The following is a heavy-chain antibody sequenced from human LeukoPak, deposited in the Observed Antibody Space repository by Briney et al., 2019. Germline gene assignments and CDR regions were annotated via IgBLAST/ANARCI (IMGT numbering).Heavy chain of an antibody. Sequence: GGSLRLSCVVSGFTLSSYAMSWVRQAPGKGLEWVSSISSSSSYIYYADSVKGRFTISRDNAKNSLYLQMNSLRAEDTAVYYCAREHIAAAGTIDYWGQGTLVTVSS. D-gene: IGHD6-13*01. J-gene: IGHJ4*02. CDR1: GFTLSSYA. CDR2: ISSSSSYI. CDR3: AREHIAAAGTIDY. V-gene: IGHV3-21*01.